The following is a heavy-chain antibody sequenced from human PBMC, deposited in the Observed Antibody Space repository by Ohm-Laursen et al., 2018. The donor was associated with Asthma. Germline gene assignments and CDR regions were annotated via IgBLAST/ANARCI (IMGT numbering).Heavy chain of an antibody. D-gene: IGHD3-22*01. Sequence: GASVKVSCKASGGTFSSYAINRVRQAPGQGLEWVGAIIPIFDIPNYAEKFQGRVTITADKSTSTAYMELSSLRSEDTAVYYCARDHSSGYSFSFDYWGQGALVTVSS. CDR3: ARDHSSGYSFSFDY. V-gene: IGHV1-69*10. CDR2: IIPIFDIP. J-gene: IGHJ4*02. CDR1: GGTFSSYA.